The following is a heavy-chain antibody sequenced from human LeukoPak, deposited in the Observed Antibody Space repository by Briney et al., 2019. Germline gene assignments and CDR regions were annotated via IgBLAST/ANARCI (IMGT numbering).Heavy chain of an antibody. CDR3: AREQLGRIFFDY. V-gene: IGHV3-9*01. CDR2: ISWNSGSI. Sequence: GGSLRLSCAGSGFIFNNYAMHWVRQPPGKGLEWVSGISWNSGSIDYADSVKGRFTISRDNSKNTLYLQMNSLRAEDTAVYYCAREQLGRIFFDYWGQGTLVTVSS. D-gene: IGHD6-6*01. J-gene: IGHJ4*02. CDR1: GFIFNNYA.